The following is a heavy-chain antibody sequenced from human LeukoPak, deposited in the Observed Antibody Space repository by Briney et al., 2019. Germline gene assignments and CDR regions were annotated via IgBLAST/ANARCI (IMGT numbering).Heavy chain of an antibody. J-gene: IGHJ4*02. CDR1: GGSISSSSYS. CDR2: IYYSGST. CDR3: ARHGSSYGYYY. V-gene: IGHV4-39*01. D-gene: IGHD5-18*01. Sequence: SETLSLTCTVSGGSISSSSYSWGWIRQPPGKGLEWIGSIYYSGSTYCNPSLKSRVTISVDTSKNQFSLKLSSVTAADTAVYYCARHGSSYGYYYWGQGTLVTVSS.